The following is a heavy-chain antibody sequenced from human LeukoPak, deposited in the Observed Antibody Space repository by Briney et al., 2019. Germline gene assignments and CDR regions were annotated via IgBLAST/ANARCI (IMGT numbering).Heavy chain of an antibody. Sequence: PGGSLRLSCAASGSTFSSYWMSWVRQAPGKGLEWVANIKQDGSEKYYVDSVKGRFTISRDNAKNSLYLQMNSLRAEDTAVYYCARARRYLGYCSGGSCYGYFDYWGQGTLVTVSS. J-gene: IGHJ4*02. CDR1: GSTFSSYW. V-gene: IGHV3-7*01. CDR2: IKQDGSEK. CDR3: ARARRYLGYCSGGSCYGYFDY. D-gene: IGHD2-15*01.